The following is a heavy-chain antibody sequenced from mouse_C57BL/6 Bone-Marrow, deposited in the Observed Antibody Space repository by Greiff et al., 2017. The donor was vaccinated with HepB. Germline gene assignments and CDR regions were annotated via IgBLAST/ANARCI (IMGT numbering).Heavy chain of an antibody. J-gene: IGHJ4*01. CDR2: INYDGSST. D-gene: IGHD3-2*02. CDR1: GFTFSDYY. V-gene: IGHV5-16*01. CDR3: AREGSSGSYYYAMDY. Sequence: EVQLVESEGGLVQPGSSMKLSCTASGFTFSDYYMAWVRQVPEKGLEWVANINYDGSSTYYLDSLKSRFIISRDNEKNIVYLQMSSLKSEDTATYYCAREGSSGSYYYAMDYWGQGTSVTVSS.